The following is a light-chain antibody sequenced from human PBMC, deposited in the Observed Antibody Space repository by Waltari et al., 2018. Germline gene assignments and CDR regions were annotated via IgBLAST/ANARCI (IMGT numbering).Light chain of an antibody. CDR1: SSDVGTYNL. J-gene: IGLJ2*01. Sequence: QSALTQPASVSGSPGQSITTSCTGSSSDVGTYNLVSWYQQYPGKAPKVMIYEGSKRPSGVSSRFSASKSGNTASLTISVLQAEDEADYYCCSYALRSVVFGGGTKVTVL. CDR3: CSYALRSVV. CDR2: EGS. V-gene: IGLV2-23*01.